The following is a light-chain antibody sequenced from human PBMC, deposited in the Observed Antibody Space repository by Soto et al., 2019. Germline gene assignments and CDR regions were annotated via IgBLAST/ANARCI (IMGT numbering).Light chain of an antibody. CDR2: GAS. V-gene: IGKV3-15*01. CDR1: QSVRSS. J-gene: IGKJ2*01. Sequence: EIVMTQSPATLSVSPGERATLSCRASQSVRSSLAWYQQKPGQAPRLLIYGASTSAAAIPARFSGSGSGTDFTLTTSSLKSEELAVYYCQQYNNWYAFGQGTKLEIK. CDR3: QQYNNWYA.